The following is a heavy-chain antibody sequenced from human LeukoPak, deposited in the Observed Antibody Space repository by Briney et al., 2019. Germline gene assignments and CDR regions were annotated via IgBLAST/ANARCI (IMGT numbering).Heavy chain of an antibody. V-gene: IGHV1-18*01. CDR1: GYTFINHD. Sequence: ASVKVSCKASGYTFINHDITWVRQAPGQGLEWMGWISAYNGNTNYAQKLQGRVTMTTDTSTSTAYMELRSLRSDDTAVYYCARVSYLDYYDSSGYYADYWGQGTLVTVSS. D-gene: IGHD3-22*01. CDR3: ARVSYLDYYDSSGYYADY. CDR2: ISAYNGNT. J-gene: IGHJ4*02.